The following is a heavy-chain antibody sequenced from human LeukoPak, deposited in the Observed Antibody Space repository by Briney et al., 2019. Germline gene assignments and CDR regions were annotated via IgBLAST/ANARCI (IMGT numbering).Heavy chain of an antibody. CDR1: DSMSRRFK. Sequence: GGSQRLSCAASDSMSRRFKMNWVRQAPGKGLEWVSYISDDSSTIHYADSVKGRFTISRDNAENSLYLQMNSLRAEDTAVYYCARGGYNYGSVFDYWGQGTLVTVSS. V-gene: IGHV3-48*01. CDR2: ISDDSSTI. CDR3: ARGGYNYGSVFDY. D-gene: IGHD5-18*01. J-gene: IGHJ4*02.